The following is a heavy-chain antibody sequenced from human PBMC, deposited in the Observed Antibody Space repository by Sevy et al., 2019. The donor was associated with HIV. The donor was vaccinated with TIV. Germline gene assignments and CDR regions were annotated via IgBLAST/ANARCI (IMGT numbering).Heavy chain of an antibody. Sequence: ASVKVSCKASGGTFSSYAISWVRQAPGQGLEWMGGIIPIFGTANYAQKFQGRVTITADESTSTAYMELSSLRSEDTAVYYCAREGPGIAARLWNWFDPWGQGTLVTVSS. CDR2: IIPIFGTA. V-gene: IGHV1-69*13. CDR1: GGTFSSYA. CDR3: AREGPGIAARLWNWFDP. J-gene: IGHJ5*02. D-gene: IGHD6-6*01.